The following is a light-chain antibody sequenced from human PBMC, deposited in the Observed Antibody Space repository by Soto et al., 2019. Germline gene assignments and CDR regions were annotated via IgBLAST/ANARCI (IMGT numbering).Light chain of an antibody. CDR2: VNY. J-gene: IGLJ2*01. CDR1: TSNVGKNF. Sequence: QSVLTQPPSISAAPGHNITISCSGSTSNVGKNFVAWYQQRPGTGPTVVIYVNYERPSGIPDRFSGSRSGTSATLTITGLQTGDEADYYCGAWDSGLSDMVFGGGTKLTVL. V-gene: IGLV1-51*01. CDR3: GAWDSGLSDMV.